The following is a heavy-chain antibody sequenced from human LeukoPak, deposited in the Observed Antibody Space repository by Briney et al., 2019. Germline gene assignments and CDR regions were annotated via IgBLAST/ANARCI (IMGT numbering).Heavy chain of an antibody. CDR2: INPNSGGT. D-gene: IGHD2-15*01. Sequence: ASVKVSCKASGYTFTGYYMHWVRQAPGQGLEWMGWINPNSGGTNYAQKFQGRVTMTRDTSISTAYMELSRLRSDDTAVYYCARGWPPGGLDAFDIWGQGTMVTVSS. CDR1: GYTFTGYY. CDR3: ARGWPPGGLDAFDI. V-gene: IGHV1-2*02. J-gene: IGHJ3*02.